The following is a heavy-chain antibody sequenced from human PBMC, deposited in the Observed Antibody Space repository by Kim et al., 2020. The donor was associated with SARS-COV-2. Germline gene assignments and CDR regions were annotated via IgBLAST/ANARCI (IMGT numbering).Heavy chain of an antibody. CDR2: ISYDGSNK. CDR1: GFTFSSYG. CDR3: AKDPRRSVYYYYYYMDV. V-gene: IGHV3-30*18. J-gene: IGHJ6*03. Sequence: GGSLRLSCAASGFTFSSYGMHWVRQAPGKGLEWVAVISYDGSNKYYADSVKGRFTISRDNSKNTLYLQMNSLRAEDTAVYYCAKDPRRSVYYYYYYMDVWGKGTTVTVSS.